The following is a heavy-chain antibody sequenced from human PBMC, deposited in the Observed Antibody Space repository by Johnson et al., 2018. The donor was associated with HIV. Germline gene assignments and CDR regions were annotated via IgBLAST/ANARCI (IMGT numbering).Heavy chain of an antibody. Sequence: QVQLVESGGGVVQPGRSLRLSCAASGFTFSSYGMHWVRQAPGKGLEWVAVIWYDGSNKYYADSVKGRFTISRDNSKNTLYLQMNSLRVEDTAVYYCAKVAVATAAGGVALDIWGQGTMVTVSS. V-gene: IGHV3-33*06. CDR3: AKVAVATAAGGVALDI. D-gene: IGHD6-13*01. CDR1: GFTFSSYG. J-gene: IGHJ3*02. CDR2: IWYDGSNK.